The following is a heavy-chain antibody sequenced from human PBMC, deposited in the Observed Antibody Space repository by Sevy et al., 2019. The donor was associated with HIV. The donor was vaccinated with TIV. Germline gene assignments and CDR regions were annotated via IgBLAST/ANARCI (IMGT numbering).Heavy chain of an antibody. Sequence: GESLKIACAASGFTFSSYWMSWVRQAPGKGLEWVANIKQDGSEKYYVDSVKGRFTISRDNAKNSLYLQMNSLRAEDTAVYYCARDKGNYYPDAFDIWGQGTMVTVSS. CDR2: IKQDGSEK. CDR3: ARDKGNYYPDAFDI. V-gene: IGHV3-7*01. D-gene: IGHD3-22*01. J-gene: IGHJ3*02. CDR1: GFTFSSYW.